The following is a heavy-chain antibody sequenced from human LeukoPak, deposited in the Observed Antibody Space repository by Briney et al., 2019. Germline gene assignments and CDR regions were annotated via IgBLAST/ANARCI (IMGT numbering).Heavy chain of an antibody. D-gene: IGHD6-19*01. J-gene: IGHJ4*02. Sequence: SQTLSLTCAVSGGSISSGGYSWSWIRQPPGKGLEWIGYIYHSGSTYYNPSLKSRVTISVDRSKNQFSLKLSSVTAADTAVYYCARDRRNLAVAGDWGQGTLVTVSS. CDR1: GGSISSGGYS. CDR3: ARDRRNLAVAGD. CDR2: IYHSGST. V-gene: IGHV4-30-2*01.